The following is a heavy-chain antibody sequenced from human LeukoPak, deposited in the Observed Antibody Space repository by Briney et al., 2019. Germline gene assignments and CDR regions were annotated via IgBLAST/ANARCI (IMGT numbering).Heavy chain of an antibody. CDR1: GFTFDDYG. CDR2: INWNGGST. D-gene: IGHD5-12*01. J-gene: IGHJ3*02. CDR3: ARDSGYLSDAFDI. Sequence: GPGGSLRLSCAASGFTFDDYGMSWVRQAPGRGLEWVSGINWNGGSTGYADSVKGRFTISRDNAKNSLYLQMNSLRAEDTALYYCARDSGYLSDAFDIWGQGTMVTVSS. V-gene: IGHV3-20*04.